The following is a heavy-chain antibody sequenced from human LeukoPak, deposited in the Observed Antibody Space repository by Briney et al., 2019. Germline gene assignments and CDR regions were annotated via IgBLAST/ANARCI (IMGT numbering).Heavy chain of an antibody. V-gene: IGHV3-74*01. CDR3: ARDTPGNTALDY. CDR1: GFTFSSYW. D-gene: IGHD5-18*01. CDR2: INSDGSRT. J-gene: IGHJ4*02. Sequence: GGSLRLSCAASGFTFSSYWMHWVRQAPGKGLVWVSRINSDGSRTSYADSVKGRFTISRDNAKNTLYLQMSSLRAEGTAIYYCARDTPGNTALDYWGQGTLVTVSS.